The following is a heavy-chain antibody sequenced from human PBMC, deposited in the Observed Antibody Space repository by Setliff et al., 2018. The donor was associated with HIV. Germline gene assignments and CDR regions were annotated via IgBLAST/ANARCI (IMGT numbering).Heavy chain of an antibody. CDR2: INPHTGVT. CDR1: GYIFIRYY. J-gene: IGHJ6*02. Sequence: GASVKVSCKTSGYIFIRYYIFWVRQAPGQGLEWMGNINPHTGVTKYAEKFQGRVTMTRDTSINTIYMELGRLRSDDTAVCYCARDLRDGFEEWFSTLDDGMDVWGQGTTVTVS. CDR3: ARDLRDGFEEWFSTLDDGMDV. D-gene: IGHD3-3*01. V-gene: IGHV1-2*02.